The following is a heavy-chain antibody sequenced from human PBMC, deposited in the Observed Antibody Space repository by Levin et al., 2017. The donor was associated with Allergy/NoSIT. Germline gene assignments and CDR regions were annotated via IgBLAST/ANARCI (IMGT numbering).Heavy chain of an antibody. D-gene: IGHD3-10*01. CDR3: ARDTKYYYGSGSYYSPGYYYMDV. CDR2: ISSSSSYI. Sequence: GGSLRLSCAASGFTFSSYGMSWVRQAPGKGLEWVSSISSSSSYIYYADSVKGRFTISRDNAKNSLYLQMNSLRAEDTAVYYCARDTKYYYGSGSYYSPGYYYMDVWGKGTTVTVSS. V-gene: IGHV3-21*01. J-gene: IGHJ6*03. CDR1: GFTFSSYG.